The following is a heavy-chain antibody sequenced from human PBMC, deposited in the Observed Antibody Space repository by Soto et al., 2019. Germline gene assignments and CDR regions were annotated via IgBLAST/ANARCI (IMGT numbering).Heavy chain of an antibody. V-gene: IGHV3-30-3*01. CDR3: ARDLAAAMGELDY. D-gene: IGHD6-13*01. CDR1: GFTFSSYA. Sequence: GGSLRLSCAASGFTFSSYAMHWVCQAPGKGLEWVAVISYDGSNKYYADSVKGRFTISRDNSKNTLYLQMNSLRAEDTAVYYCARDLAAAMGELDYWGQGTLVTVSS. CDR2: ISYDGSNK. J-gene: IGHJ4*02.